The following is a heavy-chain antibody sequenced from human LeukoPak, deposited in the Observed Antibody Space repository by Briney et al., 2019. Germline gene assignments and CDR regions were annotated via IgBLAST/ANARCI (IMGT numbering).Heavy chain of an antibody. Sequence: SETLSLTCAVYGGSFSGYYWSWIRQPPGKGLEWIGEINHSGSTNYNPSLKSRVTISVDTSKNQFSLKLSSVTAADTAVYYCARVPNYYDILTGYYLYWYFDLWGRGTLVTVSS. J-gene: IGHJ2*01. D-gene: IGHD3-9*01. CDR3: ARVPNYYDILTGYYLYWYFDL. CDR1: GGSFSGYY. V-gene: IGHV4-34*01. CDR2: INHSGST.